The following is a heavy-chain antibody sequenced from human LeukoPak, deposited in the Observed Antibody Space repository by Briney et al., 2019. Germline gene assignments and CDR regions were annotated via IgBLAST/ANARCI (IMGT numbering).Heavy chain of an antibody. J-gene: IGHJ4*02. CDR2: ISSSSSTI. V-gene: IGHV3-48*04. CDR1: GFTFSSYS. D-gene: IGHD3-10*01. CDR3: AGSGSYYNVDY. Sequence: PGGSLRLSCAASGFTFSSYSMNWVRQAPGKGLEWVSYISSSSSTIYYADSVKGRLTISRDNARNSLYLQMNSLRAEDTAVYYCAGSGSYYNVDYWGQGTLVTVSS.